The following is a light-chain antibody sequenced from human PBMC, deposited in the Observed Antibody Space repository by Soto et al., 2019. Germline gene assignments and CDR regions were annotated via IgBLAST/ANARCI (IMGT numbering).Light chain of an antibody. CDR3: QSSDTSLGAPV. J-gene: IGLJ2*01. Sequence: QAVVTQPPSVSGAPGQRVTISCTGSNSNIGAGYDVHWYQQLPGTAPKLLISGNTNRPSGVPDRFSGSKSGTSASLAIIGLQADDEGDYYCQSSDTSLGAPVFGGGTKVTVL. CDR2: GNT. V-gene: IGLV1-40*01. CDR1: NSNIGAGYD.